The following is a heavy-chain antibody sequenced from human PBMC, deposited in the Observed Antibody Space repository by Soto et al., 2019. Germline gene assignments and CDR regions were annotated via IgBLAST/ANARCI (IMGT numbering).Heavy chain of an antibody. Sequence: QVQLQESGPGLVKPSQTLSLTCTVSGGSISSGGYYWSWIRQHPGKGLEWIGYIYYSGSTYYNPSLKSLVTISVDTSKNQFSLKLSSVTAADTAVYYCARVGGYCSGGSCSIRSHLFDPCGQGTLVTVSS. J-gene: IGHJ5*02. V-gene: IGHV4-31*01. CDR2: IYYSGST. CDR3: ARVGGYCSGGSCSIRSHLFDP. D-gene: IGHD2-15*01. CDR1: GGSISSGGYY.